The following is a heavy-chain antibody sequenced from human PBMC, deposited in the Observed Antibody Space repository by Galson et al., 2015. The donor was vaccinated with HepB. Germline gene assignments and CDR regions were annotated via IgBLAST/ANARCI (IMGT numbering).Heavy chain of an antibody. CDR1: GRSISSGGYY. Sequence: TVSGRSISSGGYYWSWIRQHPGKGLEWIGYIYYSGSTYCNPSLKSRVTISVDTSKNQFSLKLSSVTAADTAVYYCASLQWLGKDYWGQGTLVTVSS. D-gene: IGHD6-19*01. J-gene: IGHJ4*02. CDR3: ASLQWLGKDY. CDR2: IYYSGST. V-gene: IGHV4-31*03.